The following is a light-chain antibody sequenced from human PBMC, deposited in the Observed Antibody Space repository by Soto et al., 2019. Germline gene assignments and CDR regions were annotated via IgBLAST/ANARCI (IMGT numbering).Light chain of an antibody. CDR2: GAS. CDR3: QQYNNWPLRT. Sequence: EIVITQSPATLSVSPGERATLSCTPSQSVSSNLAWYQQKPGQAPRLLIYGASTRATGIPARFSGSGSGTEFTLTISSLQSEDFAVYYCQQYNNWPLRTFGQGTKVDIK. V-gene: IGKV3-15*01. CDR1: QSVSSN. J-gene: IGKJ1*01.